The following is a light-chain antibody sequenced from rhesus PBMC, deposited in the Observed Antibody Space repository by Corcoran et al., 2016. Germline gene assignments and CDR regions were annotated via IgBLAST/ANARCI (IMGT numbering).Light chain of an antibody. V-gene: IGKV4-1*01. CDR2: LAS. CDR1: QSLLGSSNNKNY. Sequence: DIVMTQSPDSLAVSLGERVTINCKSSQSLLGSSNNKNYLAWYQQKPGQSPKLRMYLASTRESGVPDRCSGSGYGTDFTRTISDLQAEEVAGYYCHQYYRSPWTFGQGTKVEIK. CDR3: HQYYRSPWT. J-gene: IGKJ1*01.